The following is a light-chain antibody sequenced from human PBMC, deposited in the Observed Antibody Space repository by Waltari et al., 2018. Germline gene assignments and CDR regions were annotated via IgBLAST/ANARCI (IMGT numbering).Light chain of an antibody. CDR1: QSVSSN. J-gene: IGKJ1*01. CDR2: GAS. V-gene: IGKV3-15*01. Sequence: EIEMTQSPATLSVSPGERANLSCRASQSVSSNLAWYQQKHGQAPRQLIYGASTKATGIPARFSGSGSGTEFTLTISSMQSEDFAVYYCQQYNNWPRTFGQGTKVEIK. CDR3: QQYNNWPRT.